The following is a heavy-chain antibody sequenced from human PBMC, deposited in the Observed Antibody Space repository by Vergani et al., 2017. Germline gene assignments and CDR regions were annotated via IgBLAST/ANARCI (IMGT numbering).Heavy chain of an antibody. V-gene: IGHV1-46*03. D-gene: IGHD2/OR15-2a*01. CDR3: ARPHGDIFPPGPRRLDY. CDR2: INPSGGST. CDR1: GYTFTNYY. J-gene: IGHJ4*02. Sequence: QVLLVQSGAEVKKPGASVRVSCKTSGYTFTNYYIHWVRQAPGQGLEWMGIINPSGGSTTYAQQFQGRLTMTRDTSTSTVYMDLSNLRSEDTAVDYCARPHGDIFPPGPRRLDYWGQGTLVTVSS.